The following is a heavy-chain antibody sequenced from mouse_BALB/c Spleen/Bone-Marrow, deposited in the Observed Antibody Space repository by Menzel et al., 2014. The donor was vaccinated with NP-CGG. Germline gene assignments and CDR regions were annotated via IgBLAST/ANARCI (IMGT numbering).Heavy chain of an antibody. V-gene: IGHV2-6-5*01. CDR1: GFSLTDYG. CDR3: AKHRLTYYAMDY. CDR2: IWGGGST. D-gene: IGHD1-3*01. J-gene: IGHJ4*01. Sequence: QVHVKQSGPGLVAPSQSAGVTCTVSGFSLTDYGVSWIRQPPGKGLEWLGVIWGGGSTYYNSALKSRLSISKDNSKSQVFLKMNSLQTDDTAMYYCAKHRLTYYAMDYWGQGTSVTVSS.